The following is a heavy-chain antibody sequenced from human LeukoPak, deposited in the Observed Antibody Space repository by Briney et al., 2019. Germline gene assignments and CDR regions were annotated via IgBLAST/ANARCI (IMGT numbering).Heavy chain of an antibody. J-gene: IGHJ4*02. D-gene: IGHD3-3*01. V-gene: IGHV4-34*01. Sequence: SETLSLTCAVYGGSFSGYYWSWIRQPPGKGLEWIGEINHSGSTNYNPSLKSRVTISVDTSKNQFSLKLNSVTAADTAVYYCASRRITIFGVAAANDYWGQGTLVTVYS. CDR3: ASRRITIFGVAAANDY. CDR1: GGSFSGYY. CDR2: INHSGST.